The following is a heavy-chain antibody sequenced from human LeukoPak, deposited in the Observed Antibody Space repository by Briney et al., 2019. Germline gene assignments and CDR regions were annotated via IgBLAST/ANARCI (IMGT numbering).Heavy chain of an antibody. J-gene: IGHJ6*03. D-gene: IGHD3-10*01. CDR2: IYYSGST. CDR3: ARDLVYVGSGSYRILQTYYYYYYMDV. CDR1: GGSISSNSYY. Sequence: SETLSLTCTVSGGSISSNSYYWGWIRQPPGKGLKWIGSIYYSGSTYYNPSLKSRVTMSVDTSKNQFSLKLSSVTAADTAVYYCARDLVYVGSGSYRILQTYYYYYYMDVWGKGTTVTISS. V-gene: IGHV4-39*07.